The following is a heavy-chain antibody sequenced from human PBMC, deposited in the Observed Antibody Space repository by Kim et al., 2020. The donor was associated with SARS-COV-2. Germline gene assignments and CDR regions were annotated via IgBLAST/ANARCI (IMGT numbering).Heavy chain of an antibody. CDR1: GFSFSSYW. D-gene: IGHD3-10*01. Sequence: GGSLRLSCAAYGFSFSSYWMHWVRQAPGKGLVWVSRINTDGSSTGYADSVKGRFTISKDNAKNTVYLQMSSLRADDTAVYYCARDSGRIVDYWGQGTLVTVSS. J-gene: IGHJ4*02. V-gene: IGHV3-74*01. CDR2: INTDGSST. CDR3: ARDSGRIVDY.